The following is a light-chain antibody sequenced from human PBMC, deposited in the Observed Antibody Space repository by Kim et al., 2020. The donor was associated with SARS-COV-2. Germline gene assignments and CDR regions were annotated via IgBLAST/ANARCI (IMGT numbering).Light chain of an antibody. CDR3: QQGGAFPRT. J-gene: IGKJ1*01. CDR2: TAS. Sequence: DILMTQSPSSVSASVGDTVTITCRADQAISTWLAWYHQKPGQAPKVLIYTASTLHTGVPSRFSGSGSGAEFTLTSSSLQPDDFGTYFCQQGGAFPRTFGQGTKVDIK. CDR1: QAISTW. V-gene: IGKV1D-12*01.